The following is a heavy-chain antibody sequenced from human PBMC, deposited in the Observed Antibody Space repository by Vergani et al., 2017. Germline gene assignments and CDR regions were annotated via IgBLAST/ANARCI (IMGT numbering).Heavy chain of an antibody. D-gene: IGHD3-16*01. CDR1: GGSFSGYY. CDR2: INHSGST. V-gene: IGHV4-34*01. J-gene: IGHJ6*03. CDR3: ARGWPGGYMDV. Sequence: QVQLQQWGAGLLKPSETLSLTCAVYGGSFSGYYWSWIRQPPGKGLEWIGEINHSGSTNYNPSLKSRVTISVDTSKNQFSLKLSSVTAAETAVYYCARGWPGGYMDVWGKGTTVTVSS.